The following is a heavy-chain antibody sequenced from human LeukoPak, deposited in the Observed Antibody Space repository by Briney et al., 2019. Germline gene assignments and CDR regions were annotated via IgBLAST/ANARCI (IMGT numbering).Heavy chain of an antibody. CDR2: INPNSGGT. V-gene: IGHV1-2*06. CDR1: GYTFTGYY. Sequence: ASVKVSCKASGYTFTGYYMHWVRQAPGQGLEWMGRINPNSGGTNYAQKFQGRVTMTRDTSISTAYMELSRLRSDDTAVYYCAARIAAAGTLDYWGQGTLVTVSS. J-gene: IGHJ4*02. CDR3: AARIAAAGTLDY. D-gene: IGHD6-13*01.